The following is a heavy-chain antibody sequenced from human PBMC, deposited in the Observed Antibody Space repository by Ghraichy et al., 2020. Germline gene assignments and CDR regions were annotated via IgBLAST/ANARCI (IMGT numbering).Heavy chain of an antibody. D-gene: IGHD1-26*01. CDR3: GRVAVGATRGWFDP. CDR1: GFTFSSFA. Sequence: GGSLRLSCAASGFTFSSFAMSWVRQAPGKGLEWVSSMSGSGSMTYHAESAKGRFTISRDNSKNTLYLQVNSLRAEDTAVYYCGRVAVGATRGWFDPWGQGTLVTVSS. CDR2: MSGSGSMT. J-gene: IGHJ5*02. V-gene: IGHV3-23*01.